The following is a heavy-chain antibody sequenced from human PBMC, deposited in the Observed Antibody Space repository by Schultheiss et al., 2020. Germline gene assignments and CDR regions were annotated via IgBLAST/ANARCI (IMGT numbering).Heavy chain of an antibody. CDR2: IYYNGGG. CDR3: AREGGRGWIDNTPES. V-gene: IGHV4-59*01. J-gene: IGHJ5*02. Sequence: SETLSLTCVVSGGSIDPYYWSWIRQSPGKGLEWIGYIYYNGGGNYNPSLKSRVTMSVDTSKNQFSLKLRAVTAADTAVYYCAREGGRGWIDNTPESWGQGALVTVSS. D-gene: IGHD6-19*01. CDR1: GGSIDPYY.